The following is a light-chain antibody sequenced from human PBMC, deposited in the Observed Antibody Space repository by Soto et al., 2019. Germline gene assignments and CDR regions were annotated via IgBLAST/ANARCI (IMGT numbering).Light chain of an antibody. J-gene: IGKJ2*01. CDR3: QLYGVPLYT. V-gene: IGKV3-20*01. CDR2: HSS. Sequence: VLTQSPSSLSLSPGEGASLSCRTSQNIYSNYLAWYQHKPGRSPRLLIYHSSTRAAGTPDRFSGSGSGTDFALTISRLEPEDFAVYYCQLYGVPLYTLGQGTKVDIK. CDR1: QNIYSNY.